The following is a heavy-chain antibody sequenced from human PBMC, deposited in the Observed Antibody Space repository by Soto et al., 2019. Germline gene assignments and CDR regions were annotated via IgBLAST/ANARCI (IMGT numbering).Heavy chain of an antibody. D-gene: IGHD2-2*01. CDR2: IYYSGST. CDR1: GGSISSYY. CDR3: ARLKLGYCSSTSCYSTLYYYYGMDV. J-gene: IGHJ6*02. Sequence: QVQLQESGPGLVKPSETLSLTCTVSGGSISSYYWSWIRQPPGKGLEWIGYIYYSGSTNYNPSLKRRVTISVDTSKNKFSLKLSSVTAADTAVYYCARLKLGYCSSTSCYSTLYYYYGMDVWGQGTTVTVSS. V-gene: IGHV4-59*08.